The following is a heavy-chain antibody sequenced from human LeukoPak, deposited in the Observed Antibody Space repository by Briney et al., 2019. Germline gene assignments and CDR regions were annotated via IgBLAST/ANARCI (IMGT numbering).Heavy chain of an antibody. CDR3: AREKGHYGSGSYGPLDY. V-gene: IGHV3-23*01. CDR1: GFTFSSYA. J-gene: IGHJ4*02. CDR2: IGAGGTFT. Sequence: GGSQRLSCTASGFTFSSYAMNWVRQAPGKGLEWVSGIGAGGTFTYYADSVKGRFTIFRDNSKNTLYLQMNSLRAEDTAVYYCAREKGHYGSGSYGPLDYWGQGTLVTVSS. D-gene: IGHD3-10*01.